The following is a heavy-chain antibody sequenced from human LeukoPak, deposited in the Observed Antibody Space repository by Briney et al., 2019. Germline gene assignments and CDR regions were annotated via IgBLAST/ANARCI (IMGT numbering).Heavy chain of an antibody. CDR3: SVRYHSGDEG. CDR1: GFTFSSYA. D-gene: IGHD3-9*01. J-gene: IGHJ4*02. V-gene: IGHV3-30*02. CDR2: IQYDGSTK. Sequence: GGPLRLPWAAPGFTFSSYAMSGARRAPGKGLGGVSFIQYDGSTKYYADSVKGRFTISRDNSKSTLYVQMNSLRAEDTAVYYCSVRYHSGDEGWGQGTLVTVSS.